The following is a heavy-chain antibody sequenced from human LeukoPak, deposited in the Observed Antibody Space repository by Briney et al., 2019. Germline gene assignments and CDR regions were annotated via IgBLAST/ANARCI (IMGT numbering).Heavy chain of an antibody. D-gene: IGHD3-10*01. V-gene: IGHV1-8*01. Sequence: ASVKVSCKASGYTFTSYDINWVRQATGQGLEWMGWMNPNSGNTGYAQKFQGRVTMTRDTSISTAYMALSRLKYDDTAVYYCAREYYYASGNYYNRIDYWGQGTLVTVSS. CDR1: GYTFTSYD. CDR3: AREYYYASGNYYNRIDY. CDR2: MNPNSGNT. J-gene: IGHJ4*02.